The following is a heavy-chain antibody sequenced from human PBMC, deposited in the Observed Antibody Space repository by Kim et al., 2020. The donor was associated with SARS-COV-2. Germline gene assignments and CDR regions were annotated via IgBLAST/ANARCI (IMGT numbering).Heavy chain of an antibody. D-gene: IGHD6-13*01. Sequence: GRFNISRENAKNSLYLQMNSLRAEDTAVYYCARDMKVIAAAAAYYYYGMDVWGQGTTVTVSS. J-gene: IGHJ6*02. V-gene: IGHV3-11*04. CDR3: ARDMKVIAAAAAYYYYGMDV.